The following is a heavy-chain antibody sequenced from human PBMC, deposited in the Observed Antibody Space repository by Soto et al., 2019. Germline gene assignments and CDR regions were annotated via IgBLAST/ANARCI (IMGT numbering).Heavy chain of an antibody. J-gene: IGHJ5*02. Sequence: QVQLVQSGAEVKKPGSSVKVSCKASGGTFSSYAISWVRQAPGQGVEWMGGIIPIFGTANYAQKFQGRVTITADKSTSTAYMELSSLRSEDTAVYYCARDGSWNDRPNWFDPWGQGTLVTVSS. V-gene: IGHV1-69*06. CDR2: IIPIFGTA. CDR1: GGTFSSYA. D-gene: IGHD1-1*01. CDR3: ARDGSWNDRPNWFDP.